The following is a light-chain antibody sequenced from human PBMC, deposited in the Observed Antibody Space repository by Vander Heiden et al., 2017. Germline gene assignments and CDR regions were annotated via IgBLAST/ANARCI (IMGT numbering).Light chain of an antibody. CDR2: GNR. CDR1: PSNIGSGYD. CDR3: QSYDTSLSGSV. Sequence: QSVLTQPPSVSGAPGPRVTISCTGSPSNIGSGYDVHWYQQRPGTALKLLIYGNRQRPSGVSDRFSGSKSGTSASLAITGLQAEDEAEYYCQSYDTSLSGSVFGGGTKLTVL. J-gene: IGLJ3*02. V-gene: IGLV1-40*01.